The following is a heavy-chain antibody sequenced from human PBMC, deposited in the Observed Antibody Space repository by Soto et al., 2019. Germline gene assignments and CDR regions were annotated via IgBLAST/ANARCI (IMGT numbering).Heavy chain of an antibody. CDR1: GFTFSSYG. J-gene: IGHJ6*02. Sequence: PGGSLRLSCAASGFTFSSYGMHWVRQAPGKGLEWVAVISYDGSNKYYADSVKGRFTISRDNSKNTLYLQMNSLRAEDTAVYYCAREPAYSSSWYSEVYYYYGMDVWGQGTTVTVSS. CDR3: AREPAYSSSWYSEVYYYYGMDV. V-gene: IGHV3-30*03. D-gene: IGHD6-13*01. CDR2: ISYDGSNK.